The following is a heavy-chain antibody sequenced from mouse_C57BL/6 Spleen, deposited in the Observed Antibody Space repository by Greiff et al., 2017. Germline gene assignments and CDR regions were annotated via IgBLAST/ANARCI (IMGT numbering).Heavy chain of an antibody. CDR2: IYPRSGNT. D-gene: IGHD2-1*01. J-gene: IGHJ2*01. CDR1: GYTFTSYG. V-gene: IGHV1-81*01. Sequence: VQRVESGAELARPGASVKLSCKASGYTFTSYGISWVKQRTGQGLEWIGEIYPRSGNTYYNEKFKGKATLTADKSSSTAYMELRSLTSEDAAVYFCARSGNYVSFFDYWGQGTTLTVSS. CDR3: ARSGNYVSFFDY.